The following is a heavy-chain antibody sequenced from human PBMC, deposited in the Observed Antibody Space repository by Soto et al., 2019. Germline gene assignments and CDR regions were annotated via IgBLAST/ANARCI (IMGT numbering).Heavy chain of an antibody. J-gene: IGHJ4*02. CDR1: GFSFSHYW. V-gene: IGHV3-74*01. CDR2: ISPDGRTT. Sequence: GCLRLSGAACGFSFSHYWMHWVRQAPGKGLVWVSRISPDGRTTTYADSVKGRFTISRDNAKSTLYLQMSSLTVEDGAVYYCADSWLPTSYWGPGTLVTASS. CDR3: ADSWLPTSY. D-gene: IGHD3-10*01.